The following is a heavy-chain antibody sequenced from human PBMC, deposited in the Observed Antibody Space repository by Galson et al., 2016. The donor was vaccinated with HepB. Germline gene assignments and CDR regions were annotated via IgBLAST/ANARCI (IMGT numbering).Heavy chain of an antibody. CDR3: ARDPPTVTTSPPDY. CDR1: GISVSNNY. D-gene: IGHD4-17*01. Sequence: SLRLSCAASGISVSNNYMIWVRQAPGKGLEWVAVIWYDGSNKYYADSVKGRFTISRDNSKNTVYLQMNSLRAEDTAVYYCARDPPTVTTSPPDYWGQGTLATVSS. J-gene: IGHJ4*02. V-gene: IGHV3-33*08. CDR2: IWYDGSNK.